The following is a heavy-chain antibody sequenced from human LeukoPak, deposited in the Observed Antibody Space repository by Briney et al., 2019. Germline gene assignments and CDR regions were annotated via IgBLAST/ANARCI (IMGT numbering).Heavy chain of an antibody. V-gene: IGHV3-30*18. J-gene: IGHJ4*02. CDR3: AKPGTMVRFRFDY. Sequence: GGSLRLSCAASGFIFSNYGMHWVRQAPGKGLEWVAIISYDGSYKYYTDSVKGRFTISRDNSKNTLYLQMNSLRAEDTAVYYCAKPGTMVRFRFDYWGQGTLVTVSS. CDR1: GFIFSNYG. CDR2: ISYDGSYK. D-gene: IGHD3-10*01.